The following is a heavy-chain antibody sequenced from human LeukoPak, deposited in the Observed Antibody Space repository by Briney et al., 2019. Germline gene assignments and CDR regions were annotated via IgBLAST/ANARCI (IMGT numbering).Heavy chain of an antibody. V-gene: IGHV3-30*04. D-gene: IGHD6-19*01. CDR3: ARAGAVALYFDY. CDR1: GFTFSNFP. CDR2: ISYDGSYK. Sequence: GGSLRLSCAASGFTFSNFPTTWARQAPGKGLEWVAVISYDGSYKYYADSVKGRFTISRDNSKNTVYLQMNSLRPEDTAVYYCARAGAVALYFDYWGQGSLVTVSS. J-gene: IGHJ4*02.